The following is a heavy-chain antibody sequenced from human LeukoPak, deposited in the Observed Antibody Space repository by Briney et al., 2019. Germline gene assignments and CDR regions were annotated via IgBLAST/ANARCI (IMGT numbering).Heavy chain of an antibody. CDR2: IYHSGSS. V-gene: IGHV4-39*07. D-gene: IGHD6-13*01. CDR1: GGSISSSSYY. Sequence: SETLSLTCTVSGGSISSSSYYWGWIRQPPGKGLEWIGSIYHSGSSYYNPSLKSRVTISVDTSKNQFSLKLSSVTAADTALYYCARSGGSSWYYNNWFDPWGQGTLVTVSS. CDR3: ARSGGSSWYYNNWFDP. J-gene: IGHJ5*02.